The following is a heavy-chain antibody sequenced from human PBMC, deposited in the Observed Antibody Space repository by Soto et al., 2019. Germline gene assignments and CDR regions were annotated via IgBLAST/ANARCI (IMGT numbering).Heavy chain of an antibody. V-gene: IGHV4-39*01. CDR1: GGSISSSSYY. Sequence: PSETLSLTCTASGGSISSSSYYWGWLRQPPGTGLVWIGSIYYSGSTYYNPSLTSRVTISVDTSKNQFSLKLSSVTAADTAVYYCAPLYYDFWSGYTGPRYCFDYWGQGTLVTVSS. D-gene: IGHD3-3*01. J-gene: IGHJ4*02. CDR2: IYYSGST. CDR3: APLYYDFWSGYTGPRYCFDY.